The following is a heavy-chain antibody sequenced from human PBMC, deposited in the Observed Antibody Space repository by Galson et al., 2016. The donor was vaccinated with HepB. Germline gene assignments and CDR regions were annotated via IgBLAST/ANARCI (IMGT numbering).Heavy chain of an antibody. CDR1: GFTFNSYW. CDR2: MNHDGREK. CDR3: AKDAYTWRWLLSFFPDY. V-gene: IGHV3-7*01. Sequence: SLRLSCAVSGFTFNSYWMSWVRQAPGKGLEWVANMNHDGREKYYVESVKGRFTISRDHSKNTVYLQMHSLRAEDTAVYYCAKDAYTWRWLLSFFPDYWGQGTLVTVSS. D-gene: IGHD5-24*01. J-gene: IGHJ4*02.